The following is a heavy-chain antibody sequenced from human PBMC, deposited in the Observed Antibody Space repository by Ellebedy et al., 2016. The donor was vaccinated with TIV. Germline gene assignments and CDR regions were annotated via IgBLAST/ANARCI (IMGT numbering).Heavy chain of an antibody. Sequence: ASVKVSCXASGYTFTSYGISWVRQAPGQGLEWMGWISAYNGNTNCAQKLQGRVTMTTDTSTRTAYMELRSLRSDDTAVYYCASGGIAAAGTSFYFDYWGQGTLVTVSS. CDR1: GYTFTSYG. CDR2: ISAYNGNT. V-gene: IGHV1-18*01. CDR3: ASGGIAAAGTSFYFDY. D-gene: IGHD6-13*01. J-gene: IGHJ4*02.